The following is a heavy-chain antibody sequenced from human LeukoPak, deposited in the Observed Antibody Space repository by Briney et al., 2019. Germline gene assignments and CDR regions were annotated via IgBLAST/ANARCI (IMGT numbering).Heavy chain of an antibody. Sequence: EASVKVSCKASGYTFTNYGFSWVRQAPGEGLEWMGRISAYNGDTKYAQKSQGRVTITTDTSATTVYMELGSLRFDDAAVYYCAREACSDGVCYFEYWGQGTLVTVSS. J-gene: IGHJ4*02. CDR1: GYTFTNYG. CDR3: AREACSDGVCYFEY. V-gene: IGHV1-18*01. CDR2: ISAYNGDT. D-gene: IGHD2-8*01.